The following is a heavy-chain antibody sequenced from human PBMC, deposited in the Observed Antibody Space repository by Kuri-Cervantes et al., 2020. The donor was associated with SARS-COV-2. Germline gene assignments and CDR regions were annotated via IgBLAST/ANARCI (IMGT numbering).Heavy chain of an antibody. CDR2: INSYNNQI. CDR1: GYSFRSYG. J-gene: IGHJ4*02. V-gene: IGHV1-18*04. CDR3: ARAHFDPYIWGSYLIDY. Sequence: ASVNVSCKASGYSFRSYGIIWVRQAPGQGLEWMTWINSYNNQIESSQNFQSRVTMTTDTSTSTASMGLRSLKYDDTAVYYCARAHFDPYIWGSYLIDYWGQGTLVTVSS. D-gene: IGHD3-16*02.